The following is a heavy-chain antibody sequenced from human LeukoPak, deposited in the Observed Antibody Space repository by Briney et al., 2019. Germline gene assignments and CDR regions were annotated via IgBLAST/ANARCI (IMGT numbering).Heavy chain of an antibody. Sequence: PGGSLRLSCAASGFTFSSYSMNWVRQAPGKGLEWVSSISSSSSYIYYADSVKGRFTISRDNAKNSLYLQMNSLRDEDTAVYYCARLFPHDYGDYGPFGYWGQGTLVTVSS. CDR1: GFTFSSYS. CDR2: ISSSSSYI. D-gene: IGHD4-17*01. CDR3: ARLFPHDYGDYGPFGY. V-gene: IGHV3-21*01. J-gene: IGHJ4*02.